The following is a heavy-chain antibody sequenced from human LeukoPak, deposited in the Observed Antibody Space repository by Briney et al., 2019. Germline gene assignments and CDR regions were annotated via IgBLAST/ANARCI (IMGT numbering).Heavy chain of an antibody. CDR3: AKQAAARRGFLEWLVDPGWFDP. J-gene: IGHJ5*02. D-gene: IGHD3-3*01. CDR2: IIPVLGIA. CDR1: GGTFSSYA. Sequence: GASVKVSCKASGGTFSSYAISWVRQAPGQGLEWMGRIIPVLGIANYAQKFQGRVTITADKSTSTAYMELSSLRSEDTAVYYCAKQAAARRGFLEWLVDPGWFDPWGQGTLVTVSS. V-gene: IGHV1-69*04.